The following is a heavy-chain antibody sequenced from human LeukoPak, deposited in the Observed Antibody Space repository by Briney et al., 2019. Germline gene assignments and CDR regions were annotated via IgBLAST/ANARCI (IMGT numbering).Heavy chain of an antibody. V-gene: IGHV3-7*04. CDR1: GFTFGGYW. CDR2: IKQDGSEK. Sequence: GGSLRLSCAASGFTFGGYWMSWVRQAPGKGLEWVANIKQDGSEKYYVDSVKGRFTISRDNAKNSLYLQMNSLRAEDTAVYYCARGYNYSTFWGQGTLVTVSS. D-gene: IGHD5-18*01. J-gene: IGHJ4*02. CDR3: ARGYNYSTF.